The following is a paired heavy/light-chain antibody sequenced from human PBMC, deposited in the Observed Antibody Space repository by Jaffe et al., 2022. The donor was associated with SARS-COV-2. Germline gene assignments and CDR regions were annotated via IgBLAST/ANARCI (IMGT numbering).Light chain of an antibody. CDR2: DVS. Sequence: QSALTQPPSVSGSPGQSVTISCTGTSSDVGNYDRVSWYQQPPGTAPKVMIYDVSNRASGVSDRFSGSKSGNTASLTISGLQAEDEADYYCSSYTTNYVLFGGGTKLTVL. CDR1: SSDVGNYDR. J-gene: IGLJ2*01. CDR3: SSYTTNYVL. V-gene: IGLV2-18*02.
Heavy chain of an antibody. CDR2: IKKKSEGGTT. CDR1: GFTFTNAW. V-gene: IGHV3-15*01. J-gene: IGHJ4*02. Sequence: DVQLVESGGGLVQTGGSLRLSCAASGFTFTNAWMSWVRQAPGKGLEWIGRIKKKSEGGTTDYAAPVKGRFSVSRDDSKTTVYLQMNSLISEDTAVYYCAKEGSTVRGILTFWGQGTLVTVSS. D-gene: IGHD3-10*01. CDR3: AKEGSTVRGILTF.